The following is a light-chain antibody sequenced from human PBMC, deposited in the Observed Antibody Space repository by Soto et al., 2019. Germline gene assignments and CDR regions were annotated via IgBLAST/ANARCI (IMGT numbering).Light chain of an antibody. J-gene: IGKJ1*01. CDR2: ATS. Sequence: EIVLTQSPGTLSLSPGERATLSCRASQSVSSSYLAWYQQKPGQAPRLLIYATSRRATGIPDRFSGSGSGTDFTLTISRLEPEDFAVYFCHQYGTSLTFGQGTKVEIK. CDR1: QSVSSSY. V-gene: IGKV3-20*01. CDR3: HQYGTSLT.